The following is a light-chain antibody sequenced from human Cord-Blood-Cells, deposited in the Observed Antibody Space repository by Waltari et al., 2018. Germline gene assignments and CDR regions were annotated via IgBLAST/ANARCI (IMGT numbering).Light chain of an antibody. V-gene: IGLV2-14*01. J-gene: IGLJ2*01. CDR1: SRYVGGYNY. Sequence: QSALTQPASVSGSPGQSLTISCTGTSRYVGGYNYVSWYQQHPGKAPKLMIYEVSNRPSGVSNRFSGSKSGNTASLTISGLQAEDETDYYCSSYTSSSTVVFGGGTKLTVL. CDR2: EVS. CDR3: SSYTSSSTVV.